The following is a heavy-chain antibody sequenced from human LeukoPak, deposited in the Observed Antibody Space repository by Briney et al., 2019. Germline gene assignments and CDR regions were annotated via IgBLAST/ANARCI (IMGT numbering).Heavy chain of an antibody. Sequence: PGGSLRLSCAASGFTFSDYYMSWIRQAPGKGLEWVSYISSSGSTIYYADSVKGRFTISRDNAKNSLYLQMNGLRAEDTAVYYCARDGNSTYYDFWSGYYTPYYYYGMDVWGQGTTVTVSS. D-gene: IGHD3-3*01. CDR1: GFTFSDYY. J-gene: IGHJ6*02. CDR3: ARDGNSTYYDFWSGYYTPYYYYGMDV. V-gene: IGHV3-11*01. CDR2: ISSSGSTI.